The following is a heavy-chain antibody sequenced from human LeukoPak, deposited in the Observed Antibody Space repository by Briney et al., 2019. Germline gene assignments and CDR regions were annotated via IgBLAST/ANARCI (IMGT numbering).Heavy chain of an antibody. CDR1: GFTFSSYS. Sequence: PGGSLRLSCAASGFTFSSYSMNWVRQAPGKGLEWVSSISSSSSYMYYADSVKGRFIISRDNAKNSLYLQMNSLRAEDTAVFYCARDLAPYDSSGSTLIDYWGQGPLVTVSS. CDR2: ISSSSSYM. CDR3: ARDLAPYDSSGSTLIDY. J-gene: IGHJ4*02. V-gene: IGHV3-21*01. D-gene: IGHD3-22*01.